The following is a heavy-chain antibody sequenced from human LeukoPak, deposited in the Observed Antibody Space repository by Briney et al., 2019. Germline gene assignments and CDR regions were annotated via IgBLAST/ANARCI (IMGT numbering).Heavy chain of an antibody. CDR2: IYSGGST. D-gene: IGHD3-22*01. V-gene: IGHV3-66*01. J-gene: IGHJ4*02. Sequence: GGSLRLSCAASGFTVSSNYMSWVRQAPGKGLEWVSVIYSGGSTYYADSVKGRFTISRDNSKNTLYLQMNSLRAEDTAVYYCAREGRSYYDSSGYYEGYFDYWGQGTLVTVSS. CDR3: AREGRSYYDSSGYYEGYFDY. CDR1: GFTVSSNY.